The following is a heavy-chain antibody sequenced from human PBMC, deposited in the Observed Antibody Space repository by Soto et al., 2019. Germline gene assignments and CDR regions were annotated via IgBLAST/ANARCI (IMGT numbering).Heavy chain of an antibody. CDR1: GYSFTSYW. Sequence: VESLKISCNGSGYSFTSYWIGWGRQMPWKGLEWMGTIYPGDSDTRYSPSFQGQVTISADKSISTAYLQWSSLKASDTAMYYCARTLSYCTNGVCPHYYYYGMDVWGQGTTVTVSS. D-gene: IGHD2-8*01. V-gene: IGHV5-51*01. J-gene: IGHJ6*02. CDR3: ARTLSYCTNGVCPHYYYYGMDV. CDR2: IYPGDSDT.